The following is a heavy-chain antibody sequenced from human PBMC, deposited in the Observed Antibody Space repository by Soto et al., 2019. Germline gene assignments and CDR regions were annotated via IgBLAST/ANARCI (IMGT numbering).Heavy chain of an antibody. CDR2: IWYDGSNK. Sequence: QVQLVESGGGVVQPGRSLRLSCAASGFTFSSYGMHWVRQAPGKGLEWVAVIWYDGSNKYYADSVKGRFTISRDNSKNTLYLQMNSLRAVDTAVYYCAREELGTPDYWGQGTLVTVSS. CDR1: GFTFSSYG. V-gene: IGHV3-33*01. J-gene: IGHJ4*02. CDR3: AREELGTPDY. D-gene: IGHD1-26*01.